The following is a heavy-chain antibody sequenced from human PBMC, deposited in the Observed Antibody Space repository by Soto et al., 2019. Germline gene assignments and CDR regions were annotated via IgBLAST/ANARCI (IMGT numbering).Heavy chain of an antibody. V-gene: IGHV1-46*01. CDR3: ARGLCSGGSCYVIDY. J-gene: IGHJ4*02. CDR1: GYTLTNAY. D-gene: IGHD2-15*01. Sequence: QVQLVQSGAEVKKPGASVKFSCKASGYTLTNAYMHWVRQAPGQGFEWMGIINPTGGSTNYAQKFEDRVTMTRDTSTNTVYMVLSSLRSEDTAVYYCARGLCSGGSCYVIDYWGQGAQVTVSS. CDR2: INPTGGST.